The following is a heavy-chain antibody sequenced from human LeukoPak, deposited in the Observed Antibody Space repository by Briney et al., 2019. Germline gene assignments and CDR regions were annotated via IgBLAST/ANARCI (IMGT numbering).Heavy chain of an antibody. CDR1: GGSFSGYY. Sequence: SETLSLTCAVYGGSFSGYYWSWIRQPPGKGLEWIGEINHSGSTNYNPSLKSRVTISVDTSKNQFSLKLSSVTAADTAVYYCARARIQLWLVDFDYWGQGTLVTVSS. CDR2: INHSGST. V-gene: IGHV4-34*01. J-gene: IGHJ4*02. CDR3: ARARIQLWLVDFDY. D-gene: IGHD5-18*01.